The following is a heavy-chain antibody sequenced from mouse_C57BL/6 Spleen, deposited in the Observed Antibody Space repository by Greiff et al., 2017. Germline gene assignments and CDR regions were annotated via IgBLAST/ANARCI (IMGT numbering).Heavy chain of an antibody. Sequence: VQLQQSGAELVRPGSSVKLSCKASGYTFTSYWMHWVKQRPIQGLEWIGNIDPSDSETHSNQKFKDKATLTVDKSSSTAYMRLSSLTSEDSAVYCCARELGPDFDYWGQGTTLTVSS. CDR3: ARELGPDFDY. D-gene: IGHD4-1*01. CDR1: GYTFTSYW. J-gene: IGHJ2*01. CDR2: IDPSDSET. V-gene: IGHV1-52*01.